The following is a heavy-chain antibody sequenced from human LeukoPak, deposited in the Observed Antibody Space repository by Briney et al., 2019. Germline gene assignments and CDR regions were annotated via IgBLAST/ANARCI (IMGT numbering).Heavy chain of an antibody. V-gene: IGHV3-21*01. D-gene: IGHD4-17*01. CDR2: ISSTSTYI. Sequence: GGSLRLSCEDSGFTFRSYEMNWVRQAPGKGLEWVSYISSTSTYISYADSVKGRFTISRDNAKNSLYLQMNSLRAEDTAVYYCARDADYGDYGNAFDLWGRGTMVTVSS. CDR1: GFTFRSYE. CDR3: ARDADYGDYGNAFDL. J-gene: IGHJ3*01.